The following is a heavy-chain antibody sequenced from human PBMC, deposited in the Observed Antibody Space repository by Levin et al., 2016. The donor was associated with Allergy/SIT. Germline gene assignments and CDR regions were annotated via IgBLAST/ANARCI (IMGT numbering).Heavy chain of an antibody. CDR3: ASIPYGDYFVDY. D-gene: IGHD4-17*01. V-gene: IGHV3-48*02. J-gene: IGHJ4*02. CDR1: GFSLFGHT. Sequence: GGSLRLSCAASGFSLFGHTMNWVRQAPGKGLEWLSFISSSSSTIHYADSVKGRFTISRDNDKNSVYLQMNGLRDEDTAVYYCASIPYGDYFVDYWGQGTLVTVSS. CDR2: ISSSSSTI.